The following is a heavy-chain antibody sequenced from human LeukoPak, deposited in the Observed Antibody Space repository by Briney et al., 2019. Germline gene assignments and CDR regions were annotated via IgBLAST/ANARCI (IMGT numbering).Heavy chain of an antibody. Sequence: GGSLRLSCAASGFAFSSYWMSWVRQAPGKGLEWVANIKQDGSEKYYVDSVKGRFTISRDNAKNSLYVQMNSLRAEDTAVYYCARDDCSSISCYHNWFDPWGQGTLVTVSS. D-gene: IGHD2-2*01. CDR3: ARDDCSSISCYHNWFDP. CDR1: GFAFSSYW. J-gene: IGHJ5*02. V-gene: IGHV3-7*01. CDR2: IKQDGSEK.